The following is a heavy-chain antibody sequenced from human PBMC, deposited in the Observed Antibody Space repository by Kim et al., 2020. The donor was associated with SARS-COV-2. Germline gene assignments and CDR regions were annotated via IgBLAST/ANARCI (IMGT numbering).Heavy chain of an antibody. V-gene: IGHV4-38-2*02. CDR2: IYHSGST. CDR1: GYSISSGYY. D-gene: IGHD4-17*01. J-gene: IGHJ6*01. Sequence: SETLSLTCTVSGYSISSGYYWGWIRQPPGKGLEWIGSIYHSGSTYYNPSLKSRVTISVDTSKNQFSLKLSSVTAADTAVYYCARGGDYGEPNSYYYYYYG. CDR3: ARGGDYGEPNSYYYYYYG.